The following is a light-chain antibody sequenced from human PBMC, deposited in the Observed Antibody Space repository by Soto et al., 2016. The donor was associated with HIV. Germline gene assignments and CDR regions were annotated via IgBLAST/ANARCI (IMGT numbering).Light chain of an antibody. V-gene: IGKV1-12*01. CDR1: QSISSW. CDR3: QQANSFPPP. J-gene: IGKJ2*01. Sequence: DIQMTQSPSTLSASVGDRVTITCRASQSISSWLAWYQQKPGKAPKLLIYAASSLQSGVPSRFSGSGSGTYFTLTISNLQPEDFATYFCQQANSFPPPFGQGTKLEI. CDR2: AAS.